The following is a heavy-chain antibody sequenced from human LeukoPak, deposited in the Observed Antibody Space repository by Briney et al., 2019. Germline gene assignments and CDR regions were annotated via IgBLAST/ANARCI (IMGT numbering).Heavy chain of an antibody. CDR3: AKVVQYTAPTGTGLES. CDR2: MGNDGSYK. D-gene: IGHD1-1*01. J-gene: IGHJ4*02. Sequence: GGSLRLSCAASGFSFFNFGKHWVRHAPGQGLDWVAVMGNDGSYKYYADSVKGRFTIPRDNPKNTLYLQMNTLRAEDTAIYYCAKVVQYTAPTGTGLESWGQGTLVTVSS. V-gene: IGHV3-33*06. CDR1: GFSFFNFG.